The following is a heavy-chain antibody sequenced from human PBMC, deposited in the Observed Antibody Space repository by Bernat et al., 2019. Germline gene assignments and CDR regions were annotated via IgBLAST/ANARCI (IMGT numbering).Heavy chain of an antibody. CDR3: VRDTSAVTPIFSDY. CDR2: ISGYSGNA. CDR1: GYTFTNYG. Sequence: QVQLVQSGGEVKKPGASVKVSCNTSGYTFTNYGISWVRQAPGQGLEWMGWISGWISGYSGNANYAQKFQGRVTMTTDTSTSTAYMELRSLRFDDTAIYYCVRDTSAVTPIFSDYWGQGTLVTVSS. V-gene: IGHV1-18*04. D-gene: IGHD4-17*01. J-gene: IGHJ4*02.